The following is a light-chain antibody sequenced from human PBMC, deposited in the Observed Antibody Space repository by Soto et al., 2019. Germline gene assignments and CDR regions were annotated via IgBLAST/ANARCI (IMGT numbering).Light chain of an antibody. V-gene: IGKV3-11*01. J-gene: IGKJ1*01. Sequence: EIVLTQSPATLSLSPGERATLSCRASQSVSSYLAWYQQKPGQAPGLLIYDASNRATGIPARFSGSGSGTDLTLTICSLEPEDFAVYCCQQRRSWRSWTFGQGTKVEIK. CDR1: QSVSSY. CDR3: QQRRSWRSWT. CDR2: DAS.